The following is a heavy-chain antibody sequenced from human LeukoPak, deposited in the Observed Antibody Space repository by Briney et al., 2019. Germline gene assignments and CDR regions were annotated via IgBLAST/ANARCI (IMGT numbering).Heavy chain of an antibody. J-gene: IGHJ4*02. D-gene: IGHD3-10*01. CDR2: ISSNGGST. CDR3: VKETHGSGSYGDY. Sequence: PGGSLRLSCSASGFTFSDYAMYWVRQPPGKGLEYISGISSNGGSTNYADSVKGRFTISRGNSKNTLHLQMTSLRAEDTAVYYCVKETHGSGSYGDYWGQGTLVTVSS. CDR1: GFTFSDYA. V-gene: IGHV3-64D*06.